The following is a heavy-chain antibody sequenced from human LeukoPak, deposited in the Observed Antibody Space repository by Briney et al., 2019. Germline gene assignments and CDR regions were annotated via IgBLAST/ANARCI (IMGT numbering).Heavy chain of an antibody. J-gene: IGHJ4*02. Sequence: SETLSLTCTVSGGSISSYYWSWIRQPPGKGLEWIGYIYYSGSTNYNPSLNSRVTMSLDKPKNQLSLNLSSVTAADTAVYYCSRENGAFSPFGFRGQGTLVTVPS. CDR3: SRENGAFSPFGF. CDR1: GGSISSYY. V-gene: IGHV4-59*12. D-gene: IGHD2-8*01. CDR2: IYYSGST.